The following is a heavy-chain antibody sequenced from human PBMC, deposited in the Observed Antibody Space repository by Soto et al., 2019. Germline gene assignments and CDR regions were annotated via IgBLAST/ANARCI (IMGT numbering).Heavy chain of an antibody. CDR3: AADCSGWYLKY. Sequence: QVQLVQSGAEVKKPGSSVKVSCKASGGTFSSYAISWVRQAPGQGLEWMGGIIPIFGTANYAQKFQGRVTXTXNDTTSTASMELSSLRSEDTAVYYWAADCSGWYLKYWGQGTLVTVSS. CDR2: IIPIFGTA. J-gene: IGHJ4*02. CDR1: GGTFSSYA. V-gene: IGHV1-69*12. D-gene: IGHD6-19*01.